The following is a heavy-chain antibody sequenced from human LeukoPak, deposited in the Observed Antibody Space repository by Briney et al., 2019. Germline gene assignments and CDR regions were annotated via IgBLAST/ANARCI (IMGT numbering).Heavy chain of an antibody. D-gene: IGHD3-22*01. J-gene: IGHJ5*02. V-gene: IGHV1-2*02. Sequence: ASVKVSCKASGSTFTDYYMHWVRQAPGQGLEWMGWINPNSGGTNYAQNFQGRVTMTRDTSISTAYMEVSRLRSDDTAVYYCARVRDSSGYDFSWFDPWGQGTLVTVSS. CDR3: ARVRDSSGYDFSWFDP. CDR2: INPNSGGT. CDR1: GSTFTDYY.